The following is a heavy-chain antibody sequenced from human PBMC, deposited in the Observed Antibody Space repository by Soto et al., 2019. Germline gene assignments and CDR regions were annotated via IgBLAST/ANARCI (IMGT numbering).Heavy chain of an antibody. CDR3: ARENYDFWSGYYLDY. J-gene: IGHJ4*02. V-gene: IGHV3-74*01. D-gene: IGHD3-3*01. CDR2: IKSDGTVT. CDR1: GITFSTYR. Sequence: EVQLVESGGGLVQPGGSLRLSCVVSGITFSTYRMHWVRQAPGKGLVWVSHIKSDGTVTHYTDSVRGRFIISRDNAKNTVFLQMNRLRAEETAVYYCARENYDFWSGYYLDYWGQGTLVTVSS.